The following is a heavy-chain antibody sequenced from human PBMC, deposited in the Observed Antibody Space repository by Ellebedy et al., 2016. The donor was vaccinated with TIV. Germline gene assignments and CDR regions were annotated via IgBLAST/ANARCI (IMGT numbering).Heavy chain of an antibody. V-gene: IGHV3-7*01. Sequence: ETLSLTCAASGFTFSNYWMSWVRQAPGKGLEWVANIKQDGSEKYYMDSVKGRFSISRDNAKNSLYVQMNSLRDEDTAVYYCARDQWLGRAYYFDSWGQGTLVTVSS. CDR1: GFTFSNYW. J-gene: IGHJ4*02. CDR3: ARDQWLGRAYYFDS. D-gene: IGHD6-19*01. CDR2: IKQDGSEK.